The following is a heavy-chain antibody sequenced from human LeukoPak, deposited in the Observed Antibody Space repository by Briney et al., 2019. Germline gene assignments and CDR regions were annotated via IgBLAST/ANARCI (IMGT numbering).Heavy chain of an antibody. V-gene: IGHV5-51*01. D-gene: IGHD3-3*01. CDR2: IYPGDSDT. CDR1: GYSFTSYW. Sequence: GESLKISCKGSGYSFTSYWIGWVRQMPGRGLEWMGIIYPGDSDTRYSPSFQGQVTISADKSISTAYLQWSSLKASDTAMYYCARHYGSADFWSGYWYYYMDVWGKGTTVTVSS. CDR3: ARHYGSADFWSGYWYYYMDV. J-gene: IGHJ6*03.